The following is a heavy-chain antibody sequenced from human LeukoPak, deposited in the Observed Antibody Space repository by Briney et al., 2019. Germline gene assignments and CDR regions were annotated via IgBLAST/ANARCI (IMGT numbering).Heavy chain of an antibody. J-gene: IGHJ6*02. CDR2: IYYSGST. Sequence: PSETLSLTCTVSGVSISRYYWSWIRQPPGKGLEWIGYIYYSGSTNYNPSLKSRVTISVDTSKNQFSLKLSSVTAADTAVYYCARDGFGYSYGLYYYYGMDVWGQGTTVTVSS. D-gene: IGHD5-18*01. CDR3: ARDGFGYSYGLYYYYGMDV. CDR1: GVSISRYY. V-gene: IGHV4-59*01.